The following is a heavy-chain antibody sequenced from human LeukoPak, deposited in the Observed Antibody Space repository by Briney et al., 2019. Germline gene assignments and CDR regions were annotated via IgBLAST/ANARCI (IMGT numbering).Heavy chain of an antibody. CDR2: INTKTGNP. CDR1: GYTFTSYT. CDR3: ARGGDSNAWKAFDI. D-gene: IGHD1-1*01. V-gene: IGHV7-4-1*02. J-gene: IGHJ3*02. Sequence: ASVKVSCKASGYTFTSYTMIWVRQAPGQGLEWMGWINTKTGNPTYAQGFTGRFVFSLDTSVSTTYLQISSLKAEDTAVYYCARGGDSNAWKAFDIWGQGTMVTVSS.